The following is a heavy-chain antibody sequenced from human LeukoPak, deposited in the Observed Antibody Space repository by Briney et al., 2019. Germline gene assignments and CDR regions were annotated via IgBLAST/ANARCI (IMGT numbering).Heavy chain of an antibody. Sequence: PGGSLRLSCAASGFTVSSNYMSWVRQAPGKGLEWVSVIYSDGSTYYADSVKGRFTISRDNSKNTLYLQMNSLRAEDTAVYYCARVIAARERAWFGELRLYYYSYIDVWGKGTMVTISS. CDR3: ARVIAARERAWFGELRLYYYSYIDV. V-gene: IGHV3-66*01. CDR2: IYSDGST. CDR1: GFTVSSNY. J-gene: IGHJ6*03. D-gene: IGHD3-10*01.